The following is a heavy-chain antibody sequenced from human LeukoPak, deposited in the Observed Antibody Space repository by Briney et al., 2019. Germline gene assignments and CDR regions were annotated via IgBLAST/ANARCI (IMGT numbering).Heavy chain of an antibody. J-gene: IGHJ4*02. V-gene: IGHV4-59*01. D-gene: IGHD3-22*01. CDR1: GGSISSYY. CDR2: IYYSGST. CDR3: ARVYYYDSSGYSHTFDY. Sequence: SSETLSLTCTVSGGSISSYYWSWIRQPPGKGLEWIGYIYYSGSTNYSPSLKSRVTISVDTSKNQFSLKLSSVTAADTAVYYCARVYYYDSSGYSHTFDYWGQGTLVTVSS.